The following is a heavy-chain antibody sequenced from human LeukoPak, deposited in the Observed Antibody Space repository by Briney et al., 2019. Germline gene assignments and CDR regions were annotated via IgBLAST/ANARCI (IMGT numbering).Heavy chain of an antibody. Sequence: SETLSLTCTVSGYSISSGYYWGWIRQPPGKGLEWIGSIYHSGSTYYNPSLKSRVTISVDTSKNQFSLKLSSVTAADTAVYYCARYDWYFDLWGRGTLVTVSS. J-gene: IGHJ2*01. CDR2: IYHSGST. V-gene: IGHV4-38-2*02. CDR1: GYSISSGYY. CDR3: ARYDWYFDL.